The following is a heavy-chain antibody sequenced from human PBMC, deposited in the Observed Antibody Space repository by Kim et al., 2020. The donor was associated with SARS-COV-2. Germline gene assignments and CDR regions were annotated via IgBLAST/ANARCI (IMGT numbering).Heavy chain of an antibody. Sequence: NPSLKSRVTISVDTSKNQFSLKLSSVTAADTAVYYCARGVRAVAGTSIDYWGQGTLVTVSS. CDR3: ARGVRAVAGTSIDY. D-gene: IGHD6-19*01. V-gene: IGHV4-34*01. J-gene: IGHJ4*02.